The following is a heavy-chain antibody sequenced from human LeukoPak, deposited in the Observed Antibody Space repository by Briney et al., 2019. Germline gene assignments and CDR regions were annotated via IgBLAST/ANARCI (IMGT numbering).Heavy chain of an antibody. CDR3: ASHIVVVTKLELDY. V-gene: IGHV1-69*04. CDR1: GGTFSSYA. CDR2: IIPILGIA. D-gene: IGHD2-21*02. J-gene: IGHJ4*02. Sequence: ASVKVSCKASGGTFSSYAISWVRQAPGQGLEWMGRIIPILGIANYAQKFQGRVTITADKSTSTVYMELSSLRSEDTAVYYCASHIVVVTKLELDYWGQGTLVTVSS.